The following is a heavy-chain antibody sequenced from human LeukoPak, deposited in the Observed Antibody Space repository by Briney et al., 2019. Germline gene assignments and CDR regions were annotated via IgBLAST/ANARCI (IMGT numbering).Heavy chain of an antibody. CDR2: IYYSGST. Sequence: SETLSLACTVSGSSISSYYWSWIRQPPGKGLEWIGYIYYSGSTNYNPSLKSRVTISVDTSKNQFSLKLSSVTAADTAVYYCARHLYYDSSGYYLVFGDAFDIWGQGTMVTVSS. CDR1: GSSISSYY. J-gene: IGHJ3*02. CDR3: ARHLYYDSSGYYLVFGDAFDI. V-gene: IGHV4-59*08. D-gene: IGHD3-22*01.